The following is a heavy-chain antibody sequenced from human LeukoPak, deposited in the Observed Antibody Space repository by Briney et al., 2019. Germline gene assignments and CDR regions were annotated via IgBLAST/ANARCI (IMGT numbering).Heavy chain of an antibody. D-gene: IGHD6-19*01. V-gene: IGHV3-7*03. Sequence: GGSLRLSCAASGFTFSSYWMSWVRQAPGKGLEWVAKIKQDGSEKYYVDSVKGRFTISRDNAKNSLYLQMNSLRVEDTAFYYCAKDNRRHYTSGPNPDSLHWGQGALVTVSS. CDR3: AKDNRRHYTSGPNPDSLH. J-gene: IGHJ4*02. CDR2: IKQDGSEK. CDR1: GFTFSSYW.